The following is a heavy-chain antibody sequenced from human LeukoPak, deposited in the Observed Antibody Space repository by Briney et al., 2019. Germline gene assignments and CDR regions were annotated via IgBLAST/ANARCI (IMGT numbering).Heavy chain of an antibody. CDR1: GFTFSSYS. V-gene: IGHV3-48*01. CDR2: ISSSSSTI. J-gene: IGHJ4*02. D-gene: IGHD6-13*01. CDR3: ARDLSARIAVVQQLVSSVDY. Sequence: GGSLRLSCAASGFTFSSYSMNWVRQAPGKGLEWVSYISSSSSTIYYADSVKGRFTISRDNAKNSLYLQMNSLRAEDTAVYYCARDLSARIAVVQQLVSSVDYWGQGTLVTVSS.